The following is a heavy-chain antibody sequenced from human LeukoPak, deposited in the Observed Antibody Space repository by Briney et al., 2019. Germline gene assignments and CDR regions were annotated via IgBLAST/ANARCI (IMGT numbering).Heavy chain of an antibody. CDR1: GGSFSGYY. D-gene: IGHD3-9*01. CDR2: INHRGST. CDR3: ARGDILTGLGY. J-gene: IGHJ4*02. Sequence: SETLSLTCAVYGGSFSGYYWSWIRQPPGKGLEWIGEINHRGSTNYNPSLKSRVTISVDTSKNQFSLKLSSVTAADTAMYYCARGDILTGLGYWGQGALVTVYS. V-gene: IGHV4-34*01.